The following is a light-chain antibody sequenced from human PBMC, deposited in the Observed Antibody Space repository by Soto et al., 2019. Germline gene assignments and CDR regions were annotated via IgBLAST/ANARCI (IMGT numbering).Light chain of an antibody. CDR1: QSVRSSY. V-gene: IGKV3-20*01. CDR3: QQYGTSPPT. CDR2: GAS. Sequence: EIVLTRSPGTLSLSPGERATLSCRASQSVRSSYLAWYQHKPGQAPRLLIYGASSRATGVPDRFSGSGSGTDFTLTISRLEPEDFAGYSCQQYGTSPPTFGQGTKVDIK. J-gene: IGKJ1*01.